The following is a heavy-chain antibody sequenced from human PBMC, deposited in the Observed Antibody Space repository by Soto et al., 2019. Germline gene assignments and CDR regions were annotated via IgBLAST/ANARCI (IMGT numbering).Heavy chain of an antibody. CDR2: IKQDGREK. Sequence: GGSLRLSCAASGFTFSSYWMSWVRQAPGKGLEWVANIKQDGREKYYVEYVKGRFTISRDNAKNSLYLQMNSLRAEDTAVYYCARAIGYSYGLYYYYYYMDVWGKGTTVTVSS. J-gene: IGHJ6*03. D-gene: IGHD5-18*01. CDR3: ARAIGYSYGLYYYYYYMDV. V-gene: IGHV3-7*01. CDR1: GFTFSSYW.